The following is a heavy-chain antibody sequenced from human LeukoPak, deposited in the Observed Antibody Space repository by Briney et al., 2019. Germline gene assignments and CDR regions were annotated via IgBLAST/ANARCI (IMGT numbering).Heavy chain of an antibody. V-gene: IGHV3-23*01. CDR3: AKDLGGAGYYNYGMDV. D-gene: IGHD3-16*01. CDR1: GFTFSSYA. J-gene: IGHJ6*02. Sequence: PGGSLRLSCAASGFTFSSYAMSWVRQAPGKGLEWVSAISGSGGSTYYADSVKGRFTISRDNSKNTLYLQMNSLRAEDTAVYYCAKDLGGAGYYNYGMDVWGQGTTVTVSS. CDR2: ISGSGGST.